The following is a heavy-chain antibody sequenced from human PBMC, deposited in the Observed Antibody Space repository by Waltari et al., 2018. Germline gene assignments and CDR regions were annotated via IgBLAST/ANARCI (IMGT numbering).Heavy chain of an antibody. Sequence: QLQLQESGPGLVKPSETLSLSCTVSGAAINTKNFYWGWIRQPPGKGLKWIGSIYYNGITFYNPSLKSRVTISVDTSQNQFSLKLSSVTAADTAVYYCARIGSSPYYYYYYMDVWGKGTTVTVSS. V-gene: IGHV4-39*01. J-gene: IGHJ6*03. CDR1: GAAINTKNFY. CDR3: ARIGSSPYYYYYYMDV. CDR2: IYYNGIT. D-gene: IGHD6-6*01.